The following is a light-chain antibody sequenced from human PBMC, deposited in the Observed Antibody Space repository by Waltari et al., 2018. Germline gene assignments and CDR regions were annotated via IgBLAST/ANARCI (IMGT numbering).Light chain of an antibody. V-gene: IGLV2-11*01. CDR2: DVN. CDR1: SSDVGGYNY. CDR3: CSYAGTYTSYMF. J-gene: IGLJ2*01. Sequence: SALTQPRSVSGSPGQSVTISCTGTSSDVGGYNYVSWYQQHPYKAPKLMIYDVNKRPSGVPDRFSGSKSGNTASLTISGLQAEDEADYYCCSYAGTYTSYMFFGGGTKLTVL.